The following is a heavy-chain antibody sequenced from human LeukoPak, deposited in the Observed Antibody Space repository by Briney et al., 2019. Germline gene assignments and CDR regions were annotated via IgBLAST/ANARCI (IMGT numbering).Heavy chain of an antibody. CDR2: IYPGDSDT. D-gene: IGHD1-14*01. J-gene: IGHJ6*02. Sequence: NSGESLKISCKGSGYSFTTYWIGWVRQMPGKGLEWMGIIYPGDSDTRYSPSFQGQVTISVDKSISTAYLQWSSLKASDSAMYYCARRDHATVDVWGPGTTVTVSS. V-gene: IGHV5-51*01. CDR3: ARRDHATVDV. CDR1: GYSFTTYW.